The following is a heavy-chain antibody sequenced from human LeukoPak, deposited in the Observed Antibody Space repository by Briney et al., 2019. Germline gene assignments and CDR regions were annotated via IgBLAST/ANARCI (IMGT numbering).Heavy chain of an antibody. V-gene: IGHV3-7*01. CDR3: VRVLTMTTY. Sequence: GGSLRLSCAASGFSFSRYWMSWVRQAPGKGLEWVANIEQDGSEKYYVDSVKGRFTISRDNAKNSLSLQMNSLRAEDSAVYYCVRVLTMTTYWGQGTLVTVSS. CDR2: IEQDGSEK. D-gene: IGHD4-17*01. CDR1: GFSFSRYW. J-gene: IGHJ4*02.